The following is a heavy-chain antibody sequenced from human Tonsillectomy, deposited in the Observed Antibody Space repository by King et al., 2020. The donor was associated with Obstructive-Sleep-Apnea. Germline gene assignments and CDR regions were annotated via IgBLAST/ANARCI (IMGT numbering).Heavy chain of an antibody. D-gene: IGHD3-22*01. V-gene: IGHV3-30*04. CDR2: ISFDGSNK. Sequence: VQLVESGGGVVQPGRSLRLSCAASGFTFRSYAMHWVRQAPGKGLEWVAVISFDGSNKYYADSVKGRFTISRDNSKNTLYLQMSSLSAEDTAVYYCARDEKSLAYYDSSGHDYWGQGTLVTVSS. CDR1: GFTFRSYA. J-gene: IGHJ4*02. CDR3: ARDEKSLAYYDSSGHDY.